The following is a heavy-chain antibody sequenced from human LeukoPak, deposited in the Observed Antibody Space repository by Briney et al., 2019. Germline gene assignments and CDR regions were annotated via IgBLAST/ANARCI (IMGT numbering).Heavy chain of an antibody. CDR2: ISAYNGNT. CDR3: ARLSALLWFGDHDY. V-gene: IGHV1-18*01. CDR1: GYIFTSYG. J-gene: IGHJ4*02. Sequence: ASVKVSCKASGYIFTSYGISWVRQAPGQGLEWMGWISAYNGNTNYAQKLQGRVTMTTDTSTSTAYMELRSLRSDDTAVYYCARLSALLWFGDHDYWGQGTLVTVSS. D-gene: IGHD3-10*01.